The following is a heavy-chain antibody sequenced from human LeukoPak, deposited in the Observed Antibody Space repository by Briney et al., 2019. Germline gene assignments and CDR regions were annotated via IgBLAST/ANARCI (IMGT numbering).Heavy chain of an antibody. Sequence: GGSLRLSCATSGFIFSHYGMHWVRQAPGKGLEWVAVIWSDGTNTFYAGSVKGRFTISRDNSQKTVFLQMNSLRGDDTATYFXXRXXXXGFDYSNSLEYWGHGTLVTVSS. V-gene: IGHV3-33*01. CDR3: XRXXXXGFDYSNSLEY. J-gene: IGHJ4*01. D-gene: IGHD4-11*01. CDR1: GFIFSHYG. CDR2: IWSDGTNT.